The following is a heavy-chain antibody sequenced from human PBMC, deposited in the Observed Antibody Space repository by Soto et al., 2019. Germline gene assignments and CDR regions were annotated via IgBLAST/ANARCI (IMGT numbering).Heavy chain of an antibody. CDR2: IVPILDIP. CDR1: GGTFSTYA. J-gene: IGHJ2*01. Sequence: QVQLVQSGAEVKRPGSSMKVSCKVFGGTFSTYAINWVRQAPGQGLEWMGRIVPILDIPNYAQKFQGRVTITADKSTSTAYMELSSLSSDDTAVYYCARTPDYGHSFYWFFDLWGRGTLVTVSS. CDR3: ARTPDYGHSFYWFFDL. V-gene: IGHV1-69*02. D-gene: IGHD4-17*01.